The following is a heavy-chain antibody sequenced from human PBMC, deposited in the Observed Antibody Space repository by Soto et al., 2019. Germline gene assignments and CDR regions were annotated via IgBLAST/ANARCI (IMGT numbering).Heavy chain of an antibody. Sequence: LSLTCTVSGGSISSSSYYWGWIRQPPGKGLEWIGSIYYSGSTYYNPSLKSRVTISVDTSKNQFSLKLSSVTAADTAVYYCAITWDYYGSGSYHPPFDYWGQGTLVTSPQ. CDR2: IYYSGST. CDR1: GGSISSSSYY. D-gene: IGHD3-10*01. CDR3: AITWDYYGSGSYHPPFDY. V-gene: IGHV4-39*01. J-gene: IGHJ4*02.